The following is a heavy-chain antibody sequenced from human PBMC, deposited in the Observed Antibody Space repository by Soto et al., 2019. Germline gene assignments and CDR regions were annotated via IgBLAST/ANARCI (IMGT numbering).Heavy chain of an antibody. CDR3: ARDNYCSGGSCYSVWFDP. Sequence: QVQLVQSGAEVKKPGSSVKVSCKASGGTFSSYAISWVRQAPGQGLEWMGGIIPIFGTANYAQKFQGRVTITADESTSIAYMELSSLRSEDTAVYYCARDNYCSGGSCYSVWFDPWGQGTLVTVSS. CDR1: GGTFSSYA. V-gene: IGHV1-69*01. D-gene: IGHD2-15*01. J-gene: IGHJ5*02. CDR2: IIPIFGTA.